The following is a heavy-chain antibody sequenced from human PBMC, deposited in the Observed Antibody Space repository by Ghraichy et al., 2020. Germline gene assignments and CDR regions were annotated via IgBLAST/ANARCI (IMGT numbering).Heavy chain of an antibody. J-gene: IGHJ4*02. V-gene: IGHV4-39*01. CDR2: IYYTGST. Sequence: SETLSLTCTVSGGSISSTDYYCIWIRQSPGKGLEWIGGIYYTGSTYYNPSLKSRVTISVDTSKNQFSLNLGSVTAADTAVYYCARSYGSYVDWGQGTLVTVSS. D-gene: IGHD3-10*01. CDR1: GGSISSTDYY. CDR3: ARSYGSYVD.